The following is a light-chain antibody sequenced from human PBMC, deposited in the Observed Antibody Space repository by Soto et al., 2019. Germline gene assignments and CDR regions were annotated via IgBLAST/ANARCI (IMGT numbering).Light chain of an antibody. Sequence: EIVMTQSPATLPVSPGERATLSCRASQSVSRNLAWYQQKPGQAPRLLIYDASTRATGTPARFSGSGSGTKFTLSISSLQSEDFAVYYCQQYNNWPITFGQGTRLEIK. CDR1: QSVSRN. V-gene: IGKV3D-15*01. CDR3: QQYNNWPIT. CDR2: DAS. J-gene: IGKJ5*01.